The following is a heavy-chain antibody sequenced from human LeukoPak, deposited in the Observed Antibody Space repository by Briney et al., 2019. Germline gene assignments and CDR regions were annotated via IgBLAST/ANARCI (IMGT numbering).Heavy chain of an antibody. Sequence: SPSQTLSLTCTVSGGPISSGGYYWSWIRQPPGKGLEWIGYIYHSGSTYYNPSLKSRVTISVDKSKNQFSLKLSSVTAADTAVYYCAREGTTVVSWGQGTLVTVSS. CDR1: GGPISSGGYY. CDR3: AREGTTVVS. CDR2: IYHSGST. J-gene: IGHJ4*02. V-gene: IGHV4-30-2*01. D-gene: IGHD4-23*01.